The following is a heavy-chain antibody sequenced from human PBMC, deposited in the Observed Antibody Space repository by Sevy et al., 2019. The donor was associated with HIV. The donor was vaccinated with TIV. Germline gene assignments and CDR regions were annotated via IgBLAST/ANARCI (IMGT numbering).Heavy chain of an antibody. CDR1: GFTFSSYW. V-gene: IGHV3-74*01. CDR3: VAANTWQDY. J-gene: IGHJ4*02. CDR2: VNSDGSST. D-gene: IGHD2-15*01. Sequence: GGSLRLSCAAXGFTFSSYWMHWVRQGPGKGPVWVSGVNSDGSSTNYADSVKGRFTMSRDSAKNTLYLQMNSLRAEDXAVFFCVAANTWQDYWGQGTLVTVSS.